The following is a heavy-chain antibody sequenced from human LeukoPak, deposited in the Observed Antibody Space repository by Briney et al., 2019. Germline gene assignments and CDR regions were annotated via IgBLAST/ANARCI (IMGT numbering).Heavy chain of an antibody. Sequence: ASVKVSCKASGYTFTSYGISWVRQAPGQGLGWMGWISAYNGNTNYAQKLQGRVTMTTDTSTSTAYMELRSLRSDDTAVYYCARDPQYSSGWYGAFDIWGQGTMVTVSS. CDR3: ARDPQYSSGWYGAFDI. D-gene: IGHD6-19*01. CDR1: GYTFTSYG. J-gene: IGHJ3*02. V-gene: IGHV1-18*01. CDR2: ISAYNGNT.